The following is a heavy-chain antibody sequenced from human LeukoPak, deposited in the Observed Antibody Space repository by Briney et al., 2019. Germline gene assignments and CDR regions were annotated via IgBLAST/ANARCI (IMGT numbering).Heavy chain of an antibody. CDR2: IYYSGST. CDR1: GGSISSGGYY. Sequence: PSQTLSLTCTVSGGSISSGGYYWSRIRQHPGKGLEWIGYIYYSGSTYYNPSLKSRVTISVDTSKNQFSLKLSSVTAADTAVYYCARDHIVATIRAFDIWGQGTMVTVSS. D-gene: IGHD5-12*01. J-gene: IGHJ3*02. V-gene: IGHV4-31*03. CDR3: ARDHIVATIRAFDI.